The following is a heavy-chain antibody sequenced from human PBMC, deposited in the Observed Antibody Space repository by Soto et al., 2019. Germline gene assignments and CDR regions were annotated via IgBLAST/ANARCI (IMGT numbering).Heavy chain of an antibody. CDR1: GGSISSDDYY. CDR3: AREHSSSPDYFDF. CDR2: IYYTGRT. J-gene: IGHJ4*02. V-gene: IGHV4-30-4*01. D-gene: IGHD2-15*01. Sequence: PSETLSLTCTVSGGSISSDDYYWTWIRQPPGEGLEWIGYIYYTGRTSSTPSLESRVSISIDTSKNQFSLKLSSVSAADTAVYFCAREHSSSPDYFDFWGPGTLVTRLL.